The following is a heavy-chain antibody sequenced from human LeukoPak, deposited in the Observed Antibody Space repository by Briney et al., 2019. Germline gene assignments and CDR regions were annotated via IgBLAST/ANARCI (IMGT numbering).Heavy chain of an antibody. CDR1: GYTFTGYY. V-gene: IGHV1-2*02. CDR2: INPNSGGT. CDR3: ARQGALASDAFDI. J-gene: IGHJ3*02. Sequence: ASVKVSCKASGYTFTGYYMHWVRQAPGQGLEWMGWINPNSGGTNYAQKFQGRVTMTRDTSISTAYMELSSLRSEDTAVYYCARQGALASDAFDIWGQGTMVTVSS.